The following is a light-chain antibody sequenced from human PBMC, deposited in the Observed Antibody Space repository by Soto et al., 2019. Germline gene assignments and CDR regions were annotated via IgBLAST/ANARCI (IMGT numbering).Light chain of an antibody. J-gene: IGKJ3*01. CDR3: QQLNTFPPSFT. V-gene: IGKV1-9*01. CDR2: GAS. Sequence: DIQLTQSPSFLSASVGDRVTITCRASQGISSYLAWYQQRPGEPPELLIYGASTLRPGVASRFSGSGSGKEFTLTISSLQPDDFATYFGQQLNTFPPSFTFGPGTTVDI. CDR1: QGISSY.